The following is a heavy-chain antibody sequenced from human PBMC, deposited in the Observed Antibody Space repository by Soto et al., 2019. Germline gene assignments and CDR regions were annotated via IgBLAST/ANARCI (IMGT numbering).Heavy chain of an antibody. J-gene: IGHJ6*02. V-gene: IGHV1-18*01. CDR1: GYTFTSYG. CDR2: ISAYNGNT. Sequence: ASVKVSCKASGYTFTSYGISWVRQAPGQGLEWMGWISAYNGNTNYAQKLQGRVTMTTDTSTSTAYMELRSLRSDEPAVYYCASGLERPRGHYYYYGMDVWGQGTTVTVSS. D-gene: IGHD1-1*01. CDR3: ASGLERPRGHYYYYGMDV.